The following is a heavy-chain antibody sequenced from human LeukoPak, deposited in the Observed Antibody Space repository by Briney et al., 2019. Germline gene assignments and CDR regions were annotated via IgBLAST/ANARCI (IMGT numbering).Heavy chain of an antibody. CDR1: GFTFSTYA. CDR2: VSTSGGST. D-gene: IGHD2-15*01. J-gene: IGHJ4*02. CDR3: LGYCSGGRCYSGGH. V-gene: IGHV3-23*01. Sequence: GGSLRLSCVASGFTFSTYAMSWVRQAPGKGLEWVSTVSTSGGSTYYAGSVKGRFTISRDNSKNTQYLQMNSLRAEDTAIYYCLGYCSGGRCYSGGHWGQGTLVTVSS.